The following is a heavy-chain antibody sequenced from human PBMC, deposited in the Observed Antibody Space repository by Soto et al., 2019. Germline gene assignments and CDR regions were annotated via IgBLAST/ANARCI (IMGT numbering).Heavy chain of an antibody. CDR2: ISYDGSNK. J-gene: IGHJ5*02. CDR3: ARGSSAYSLYNWFDP. D-gene: IGHD5-12*01. CDR1: GFTFSSYA. Sequence: SLRLSCAASGFTFSSYAMHWVRQAPGKGLEWVAVISYDGSNKYYADSVKGRFTISRDNSKNTLYLQMNSLRAEDTAVYYCARGSSAYSLYNWFDPWGQGTLVTVS. V-gene: IGHV3-30-3*01.